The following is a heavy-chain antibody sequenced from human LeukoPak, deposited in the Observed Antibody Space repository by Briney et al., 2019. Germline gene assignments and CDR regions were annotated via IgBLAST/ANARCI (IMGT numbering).Heavy chain of an antibody. CDR3: ARAVDQDFDY. D-gene: IGHD3/OR15-3a*01. V-gene: IGHV1-46*01. Sequence: ASVRVACKTSGFSITDYFMHWVRQAPGQGLEWTGMINPSDGFTRQAQKFEGSVTITSDTSTSTVYMEMSSLTSEDTAVYYCARAVDQDFDYWGQGTLVTVSS. J-gene: IGHJ4*02. CDR2: INPSDGFT. CDR1: GFSITDYF.